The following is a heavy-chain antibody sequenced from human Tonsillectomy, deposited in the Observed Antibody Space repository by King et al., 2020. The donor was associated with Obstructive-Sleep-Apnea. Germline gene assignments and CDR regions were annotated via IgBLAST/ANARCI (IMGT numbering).Heavy chain of an antibody. J-gene: IGHJ4*02. Sequence: VQLQQWGAGLLKPSETLSLTCAVYGGSFSGYYWSWIRQPPGMGLEWIGEINHSGSTNYNPSLKSRVTISVDTSKNQFSLKLSSVTAADTAVYYCARFIGDYDYYWGQGTLVTVSS. CDR3: ARFIGDYDYY. D-gene: IGHD4-17*01. CDR2: INHSGST. CDR1: GGSFSGYY. V-gene: IGHV4-34*01.